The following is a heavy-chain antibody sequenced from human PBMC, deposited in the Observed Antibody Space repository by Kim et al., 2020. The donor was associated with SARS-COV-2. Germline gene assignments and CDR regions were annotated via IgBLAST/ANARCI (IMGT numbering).Heavy chain of an antibody. CDR2: ISYDGSNK. CDR1: GFTFSSYG. V-gene: IGHV3-30*18. D-gene: IGHD6-19*01. Sequence: GGSLRLSCAASGFTFSSYGMHWVRQAPGKGLEWVAVISYDGSNKYYADSVKGRFTISRDNSKNTLYLQMNSLRAEDTAVYYCAKDFDWTSIAVAGRFQHWGQGTLVTVSS. CDR3: AKDFDWTSIAVAGRFQH. J-gene: IGHJ1*01.